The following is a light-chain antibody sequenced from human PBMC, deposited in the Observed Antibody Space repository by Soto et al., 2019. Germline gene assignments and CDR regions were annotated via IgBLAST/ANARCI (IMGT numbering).Light chain of an antibody. CDR2: GAS. Sequence: DIVMTQSPLSLPVTPGEPASISCRSSQSVSNNYLAWYQQKPGQAPRLLIYGASSRATGIPDRFSGSGSGTDFTLTISRLEPEDFAVYYCQQYGSSPITFGQGTRLEIK. J-gene: IGKJ5*01. CDR1: QSVSNNY. V-gene: IGKV3-20*01. CDR3: QQYGSSPIT.